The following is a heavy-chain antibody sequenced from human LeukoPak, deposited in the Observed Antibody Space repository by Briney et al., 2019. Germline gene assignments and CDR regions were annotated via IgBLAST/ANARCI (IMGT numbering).Heavy chain of an antibody. V-gene: IGHV4-59*01. CDR2: IYYSGST. Sequence: SETLSLTCTVSGGSISSYYWSWIRQPPGKGLEWIGYIYYSGSTNYNPSLKSRVTISVDTSKNQFSLKLSSVTAADTAVYYCARRDYYYCYMDVWGKGTTVTVSS. J-gene: IGHJ6*03. CDR3: ARRDYYYCYMDV. CDR1: GGSISSYY.